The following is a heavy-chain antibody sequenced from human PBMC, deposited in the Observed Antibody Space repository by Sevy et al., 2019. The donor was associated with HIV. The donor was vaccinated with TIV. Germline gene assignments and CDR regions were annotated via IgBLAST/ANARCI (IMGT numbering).Heavy chain of an antibody. V-gene: IGHV3-48*03. CDR1: GFIFSSYE. Sequence: GGSLRLSCAASGFIFSSYEMNWVRQAPGKGLEWILYISNSGSALYYSDSVKGRFTISRDNAKNSLYLQMNSLRAEDTAVYYCARDLPPSATTVAHFDNWGQGTLVTVSS. CDR3: ARDLPPSATTVAHFDN. J-gene: IGHJ4*02. CDR2: ISNSGSAL. D-gene: IGHD4-4*01.